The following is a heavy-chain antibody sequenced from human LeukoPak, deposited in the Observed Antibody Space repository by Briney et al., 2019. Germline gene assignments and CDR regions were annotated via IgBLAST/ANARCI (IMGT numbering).Heavy chain of an antibody. J-gene: IGHJ4*02. CDR2: IYYSGST. Sequence: ASETLSLTCTVSGGSISSYCWNWIRQPPGKGLEWIGYIYYSGSTNYNPSLKSRVTISVDTSKNQFSLKLSSVTAADTAVYYCARGERYSSGWPYFDYWGQGTLVTVSS. CDR3: ARGERYSSGWPYFDY. D-gene: IGHD6-19*01. CDR1: GGSISSYC. V-gene: IGHV4-59*01.